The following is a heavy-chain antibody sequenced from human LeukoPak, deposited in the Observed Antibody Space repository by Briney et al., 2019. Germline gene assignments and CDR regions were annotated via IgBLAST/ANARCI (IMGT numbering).Heavy chain of an antibody. J-gene: IGHJ4*02. V-gene: IGHV3-7*01. CDR1: GFTFNMYW. CDR2: INKDGSDK. Sequence: GGSLKLSCAASGFTFNMYWMTWVRQAPGKGLESVAYINKDGSDKYYVDSVKGRFTVSRDNAKNSLYLQMNSLRAEDTAVYYCARDAGYGGNSDYWGQGTLVTVSS. CDR3: ARDAGYGGNSDY. D-gene: IGHD4-23*01.